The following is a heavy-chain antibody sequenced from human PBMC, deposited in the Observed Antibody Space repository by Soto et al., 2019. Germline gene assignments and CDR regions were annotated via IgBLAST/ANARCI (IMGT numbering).Heavy chain of an antibody. V-gene: IGHV3-7*01. Sequence: VQLVESGGGLVQPGGSLRLSCAASGFTFSSYWMSWVRQAPGKGLEWVANIKQDGSEKYYVDSVKGRFTISRDNAKNSLYLQMNSLRAEDTAVYYCARDSRQWLATGGFDYWGQGTLVTVSS. CDR2: IKQDGSEK. CDR3: ARDSRQWLATGGFDY. D-gene: IGHD6-19*01. CDR1: GFTFSSYW. J-gene: IGHJ4*02.